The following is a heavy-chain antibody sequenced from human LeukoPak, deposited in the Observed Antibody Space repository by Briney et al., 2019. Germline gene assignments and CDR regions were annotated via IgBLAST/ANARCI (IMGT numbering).Heavy chain of an antibody. CDR1: GLSFSSHW. CDR3: ATTFPYCGDGTCAL. J-gene: IGHJ4*02. Sequence: GGSLSLSCVASGLSFSSHWMTWVRQTPGKGLEWVANINQDGNRENYVDSVKGRFSISRDNAKNSLFLQMHSLRVEDTAVYYCATTFPYCGDGTCALGGQGALVTVSS. V-gene: IGHV3-7*01. D-gene: IGHD2-15*01. CDR2: INQDGNRE.